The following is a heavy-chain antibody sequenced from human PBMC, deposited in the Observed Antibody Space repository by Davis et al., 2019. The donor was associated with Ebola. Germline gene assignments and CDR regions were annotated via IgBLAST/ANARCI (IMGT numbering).Heavy chain of an antibody. D-gene: IGHD3-16*01. CDR1: GVNVSTHY. CDR2: IYSGGTT. CDR3: AKGGSVYYYYGMDV. V-gene: IGHV3-53*01. J-gene: IGHJ6*02. Sequence: GESLKISCAASGVNVSTHYMSWVRQAPGKGLEWVSVIYSGGTTYYADSVRGRFTISRDNSKNTLWLQMNSLRAEDTAVYYCAKGGSVYYYYGMDVWGQGTTVTISS.